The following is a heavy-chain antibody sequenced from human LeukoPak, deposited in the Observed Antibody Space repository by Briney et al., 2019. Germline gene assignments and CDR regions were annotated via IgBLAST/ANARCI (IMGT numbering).Heavy chain of an antibody. CDR3: AREPRGSSSWRTFDY. CDR1: GFTVSSNY. V-gene: IGHV3-66*02. D-gene: IGHD6-13*01. Sequence: PGGSLRLSCAASGFTVSSNYMSWVRQAPGKGLEWVSVIYSDRSAYYADSVKGRVTIARDNSKNTLYLQMNSLRPEDTAVYYCAREPRGSSSWRTFDYWGQGTLVTVSS. CDR2: IYSDRSA. J-gene: IGHJ4*02.